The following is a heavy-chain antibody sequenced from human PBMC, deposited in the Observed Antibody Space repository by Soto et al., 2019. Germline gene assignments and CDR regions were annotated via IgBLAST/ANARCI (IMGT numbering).Heavy chain of an antibody. Sequence: SETLSLTCAVSSGSISSSNWWSWVRQPPGKGLEWIGEIYHSGSTNYNPSLKSRVTISVDKSKNQFSLKLSSVTAADTAVYYCARRGYCSSTSCYEPYYYYYMDVWGKGTTVTVSS. CDR2: IYHSGST. CDR1: SGSISSSNW. J-gene: IGHJ6*03. V-gene: IGHV4-4*02. D-gene: IGHD2-2*01. CDR3: ARRGYCSSTSCYEPYYYYYMDV.